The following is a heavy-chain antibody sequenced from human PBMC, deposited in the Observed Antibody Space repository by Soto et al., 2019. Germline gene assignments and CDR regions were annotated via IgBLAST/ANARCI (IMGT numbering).Heavy chain of an antibody. CDR1: GFTFSSYG. D-gene: IGHD1-1*01. CDR3: ARVPNDYYYYGMDV. Sequence: PGGSLRLSCGASGFTFSSYGMHWVRQAPGKGLEWVSVIYSGGSTYYADSVKGRFTISRDNSKNTLYLQMNSLRAEDTAVYYCARVPNDYYYYGMDVWGQGTTVTVSS. CDR2: IYSGGST. J-gene: IGHJ6*02. V-gene: IGHV3-53*01.